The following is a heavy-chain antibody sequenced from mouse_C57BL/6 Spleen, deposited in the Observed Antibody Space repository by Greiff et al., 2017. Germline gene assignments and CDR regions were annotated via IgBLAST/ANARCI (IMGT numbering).Heavy chain of an antibody. V-gene: IGHV1-22*01. CDR1: GYTFTDYN. CDR3: AKFGYDPFAY. J-gene: IGHJ3*01. CDR2: INPNNGGT. Sequence: VQLQQSGPELVKPGASVKMSCKASGYTFTDYNMHWVKQSPGKSLEWIGYINPNNGGTSYNQKFKGKATLTVNESSSTAYMELRSLTSEDSAVYYCAKFGYDPFAYWGQGTLITVSA. D-gene: IGHD2-2*01.